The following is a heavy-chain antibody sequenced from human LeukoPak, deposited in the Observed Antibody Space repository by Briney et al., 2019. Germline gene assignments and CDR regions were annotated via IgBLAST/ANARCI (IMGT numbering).Heavy chain of an antibody. Sequence: SETLSLTCSVSGGSISGFYWTWLRQSPEKGLEWIGHVHYSGSTGYNPSLKSRFTISVDTPKNQFSLTVSSVTAADTAVYYCARDLAGSPHFWGRGTLVTVSS. CDR2: VHYSGST. V-gene: IGHV4-59*01. CDR1: GGSISGFY. J-gene: IGHJ4*02. CDR3: ARDLAGSPHF. D-gene: IGHD1-26*01.